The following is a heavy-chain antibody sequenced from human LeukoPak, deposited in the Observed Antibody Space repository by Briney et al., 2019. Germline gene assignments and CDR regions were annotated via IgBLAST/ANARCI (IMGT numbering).Heavy chain of an antibody. CDR2: IIPIFGTA. Sequence: ASVEVSCKASGGTFSSYAISWVRQAPGQGLEWMGGIIPIFGTANYAQKFQGRVTITTDESTSTAYMELSSLRSEDTAVYYCARVGRGLVVPAAIRGPDYYYMDVWGKGTTVTVSS. J-gene: IGHJ6*03. CDR1: GGTFSSYA. V-gene: IGHV1-69*05. CDR3: ARVGRGLVVPAAIRGPDYYYMDV. D-gene: IGHD2-2*02.